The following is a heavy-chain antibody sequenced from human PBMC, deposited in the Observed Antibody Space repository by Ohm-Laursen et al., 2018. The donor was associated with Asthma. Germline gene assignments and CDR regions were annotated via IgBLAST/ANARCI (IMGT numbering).Heavy chain of an antibody. Sequence: SLRLSCAASGFTFSSYGMHWVRQAPGKGLEWVAVIWYDGSNKYYADSVKGRFTISRDNSKNTLYLQMNSLRAEDTAVYYCARGPEITMSSQHDYYGMDVWGQGTTVTVSS. J-gene: IGHJ6*02. CDR2: IWYDGSNK. CDR3: ARGPEITMSSQHDYYGMDV. CDR1: GFTFSSYG. V-gene: IGHV3-33*01. D-gene: IGHD3-10*02.